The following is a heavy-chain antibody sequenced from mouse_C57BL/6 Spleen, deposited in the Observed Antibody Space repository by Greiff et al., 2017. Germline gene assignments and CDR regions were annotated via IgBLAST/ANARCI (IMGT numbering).Heavy chain of an antibody. Sequence: QVQLQQPGAELVKPGASVKLSCKASGYTFTSYWMQWVKQRSGQGLEWIGEIDPSDSYTNYNQKFKGKATLTVDTSSSTAYMQLSSLTSEDAAVYYCARTVVATGDWYFDVWGTGTTVTVSS. D-gene: IGHD1-1*01. V-gene: IGHV1-50*01. CDR3: ARTVVATGDWYFDV. CDR1: GYTFTSYW. CDR2: IDPSDSYT. J-gene: IGHJ1*03.